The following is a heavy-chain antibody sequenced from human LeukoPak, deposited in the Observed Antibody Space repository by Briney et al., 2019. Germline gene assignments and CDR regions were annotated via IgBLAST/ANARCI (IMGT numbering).Heavy chain of an antibody. V-gene: IGHV3-7*01. CDR1: GFTFSSYW. CDR2: IKQDGSEK. Sequence: GGSLRLSCAASGFTFSSYWMSWVRQAPGKGLEWVANIKQDGSEKYYVDSVKGRFTISRDNAKNSLYLQMNSLRAEDTAVYYCARDWGFIAAAVFDYWGQGTLVTVSS. D-gene: IGHD6-13*01. J-gene: IGHJ4*02. CDR3: ARDWGFIAAAVFDY.